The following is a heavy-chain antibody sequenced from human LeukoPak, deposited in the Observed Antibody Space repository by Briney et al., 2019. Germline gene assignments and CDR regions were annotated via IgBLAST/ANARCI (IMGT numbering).Heavy chain of an antibody. Sequence: GGSLRLSCAASGFTFSSYAMSWVRQAPGKGLEWVSAISGSGGSTYYADSVKGRFTISRDNSKNTLYLQMNSLRAEDPAVYYCAKHRAYYDSSGYFDSGGQGTLVTVS. CDR2: ISGSGGST. V-gene: IGHV3-23*01. D-gene: IGHD3-22*01. CDR1: GFTFSSYA. J-gene: IGHJ4*02. CDR3: AKHRAYYDSSGYFDS.